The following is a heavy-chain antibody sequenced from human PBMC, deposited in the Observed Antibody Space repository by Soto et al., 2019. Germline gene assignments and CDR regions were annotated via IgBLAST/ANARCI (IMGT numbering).Heavy chain of an antibody. CDR3: AASIFYYGMDV. V-gene: IGHV5-51*01. CDR2: IYPDDSDT. J-gene: IGHJ6*02. Sequence: GESLKISCQSSGSTFSTYWVAWVRQRPGKALEWLGLIYPDDSDTRYNPSFQGQVTISADKSITTTYLRWTSLKASDTAIYYCAASIFYYGMDVWGQGTTVTVSS. CDR1: GSTFSTYW.